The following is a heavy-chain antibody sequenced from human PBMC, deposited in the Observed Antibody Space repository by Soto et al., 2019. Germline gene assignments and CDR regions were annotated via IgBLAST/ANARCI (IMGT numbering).Heavy chain of an antibody. J-gene: IGHJ5*02. D-gene: IGHD6-19*01. CDR3: AGGSGWYEAENWFDP. CDR1: GFTFSDYY. V-gene: IGHV3-11*01. CDR2: ISSSGSTI. Sequence: GGSLRLSCAASGFTFSDYYMSWIRQAPGKGLEWVSYISSSGSTIYYADSVKGRFTISRDNAKNSLYLQMNSLRAEDTAVYYCAGGSGWYEAENWFDPWGQGTLVTVSS.